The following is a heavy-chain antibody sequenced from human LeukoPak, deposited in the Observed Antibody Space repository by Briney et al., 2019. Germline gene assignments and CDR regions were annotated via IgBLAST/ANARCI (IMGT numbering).Heavy chain of an antibody. J-gene: IGHJ6*02. CDR1: GCIVSSRY. Sequence: GGSLRLSCAASGCIVSSRYMSWVRQAPGKGLEWVSAIYSGVGTNYADSVKGRFTISRDNSRNTLYLQMNSLRAEDTAVYYCVRAENGMDVWGRGTAVTVS. V-gene: IGHV3-53*01. CDR2: IYSGVGT. CDR3: VRAENGMDV.